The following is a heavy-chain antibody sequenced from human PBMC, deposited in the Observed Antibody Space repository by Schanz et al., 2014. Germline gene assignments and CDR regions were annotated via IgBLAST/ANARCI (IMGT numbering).Heavy chain of an antibody. CDR1: GFAFSSYS. Sequence: EVQLLESGGGLVQPGGSLRLSCLASGFAFSSYSMNWVRQAPGKGLEWVSYVSRSTPDIYYADSVKGRFTMSRDNSKNTLYLQMNSLRPEDTAVYYCARGGSGSHYRLDYWGQGTLVTVSS. D-gene: IGHD1-26*01. J-gene: IGHJ4*02. CDR3: ARGGSGSHYRLDY. CDR2: VSRSTPDI. V-gene: IGHV3-48*01.